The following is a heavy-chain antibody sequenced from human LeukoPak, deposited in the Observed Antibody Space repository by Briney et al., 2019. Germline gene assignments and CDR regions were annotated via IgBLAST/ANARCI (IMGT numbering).Heavy chain of an antibody. CDR2: IYYSGST. D-gene: IGHD3-22*01. V-gene: IGHV4-31*03. CDR1: GGSISSGGYY. Sequence: SETLSLTCTVSGGSISSGGYYWSWIRQHPGKGLEWIGYIYYSGSTYYNPSLKSRVTISVDTSKNQFSLKLSSVTAADTAVYYCARGVVIGIERGMDVWGQGTTVTVSS. J-gene: IGHJ6*02. CDR3: ARGVVIGIERGMDV.